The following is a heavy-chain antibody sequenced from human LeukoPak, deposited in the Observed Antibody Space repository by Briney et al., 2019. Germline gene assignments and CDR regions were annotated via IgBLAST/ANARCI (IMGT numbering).Heavy chain of an antibody. CDR1: GFDFSSYG. CDR3: AAVYSFGWFDY. Sequence: PGGSLRLSCLASGFDFSSYGMHWVRQAPGKGLEWVAVVWYGGSKKYYADSVNGRFTISRDDSKNTLYLQMDDLRADDTAIYYCAAVYSFGWFDYWGQGTPVTVSS. D-gene: IGHD1-26*01. CDR2: VWYGGSKK. V-gene: IGHV3-33*01. J-gene: IGHJ5*01.